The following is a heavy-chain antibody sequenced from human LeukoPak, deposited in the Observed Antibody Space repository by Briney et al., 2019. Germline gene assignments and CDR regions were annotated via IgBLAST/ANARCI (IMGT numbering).Heavy chain of an antibody. CDR2: IYPGDSDT. D-gene: IGHD1-26*01. CDR1: GYSFTTYW. V-gene: IGHV5-51*01. CDR3: ARQGGRLLPSDF. Sequence: GESLKISCRASGYSFTTYWIGWVRQMPGKGLEWMGIIYPGDSDTRDSPSFQGQVTMSVDKSVSTAYLQWSSLKSSDSAMYYCARQGGRLLPSDFWGQGTLVTVSS. J-gene: IGHJ4*02.